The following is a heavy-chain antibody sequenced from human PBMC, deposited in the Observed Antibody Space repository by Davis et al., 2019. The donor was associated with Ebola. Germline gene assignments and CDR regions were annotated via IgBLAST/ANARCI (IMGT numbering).Heavy chain of an antibody. J-gene: IGHJ6*02. D-gene: IGHD3-10*01. Sequence: MPSETLSLTCTVSGGSTSSRSHYCSWLRQPPGKGLEWTAHIYYSESTHYNPPPKSRVTITVDTSKNQLSLRLSSVTAADTAVYYCARVGSGEFFYYYGMDVWGQGTTVTVSS. V-gene: IGHV4-61*01. CDR2: IYYSEST. CDR3: ARVGSGEFFYYYGMDV. CDR1: GGSTSSRSHY.